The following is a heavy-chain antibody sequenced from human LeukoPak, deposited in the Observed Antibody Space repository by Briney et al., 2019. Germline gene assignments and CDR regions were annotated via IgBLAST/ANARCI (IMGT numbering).Heavy chain of an antibody. CDR3: ARGFGGHRSSGWYLWFDP. D-gene: IGHD6-19*01. J-gene: IGHJ5*02. V-gene: IGHV1-69*04. CDR2: IFPIFGIA. Sequence: SVKVSCKASGGAFSSYAISWVRQAPGQGLGWMGRIFPIFGIANYAQKFQGRVTITADKSTSTAYMELSSLRSEDTAVYSCARGFGGHRSSGWYLWFDPWGQGTLVTVSS. CDR1: GGAFSSYA.